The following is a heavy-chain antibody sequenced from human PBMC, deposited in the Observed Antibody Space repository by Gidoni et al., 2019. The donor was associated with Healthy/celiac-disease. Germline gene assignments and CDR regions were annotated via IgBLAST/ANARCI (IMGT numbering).Heavy chain of an antibody. V-gene: IGHV3-30*18. D-gene: IGHD3-10*01. Sequence: QVQLVESGGGVVQPGRSLRLSCAASGFTFSSYGLHWVRQAPGKGLEWVAVISYDGSNKYYADSVKGRFTISRDNSKNTLYLQMNSLRAEDTAVYYCAKDLPMGLLWFGELLDYGMDVWGQGTTVTVSS. J-gene: IGHJ6*02. CDR2: ISYDGSNK. CDR3: AKDLPMGLLWFGELLDYGMDV. CDR1: GFTFSSYG.